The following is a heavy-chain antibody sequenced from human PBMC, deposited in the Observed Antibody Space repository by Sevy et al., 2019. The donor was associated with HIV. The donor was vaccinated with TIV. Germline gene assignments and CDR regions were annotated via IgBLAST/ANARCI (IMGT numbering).Heavy chain of an antibody. J-gene: IGHJ4*02. CDR3: ARDRQGNFDY. Sequence: GGSLRLSCAASGFTFSDHYMDWVRQAPGQGLEWVGRTRNKANSYTTEYAASVKGRFTISRDDSKNSLYLQMNSLKTEDTAVYYCARDRQGNFDYWGQGTLVTVSS. CDR1: GFTFSDHY. CDR2: TRNKANSYTT. V-gene: IGHV3-72*01.